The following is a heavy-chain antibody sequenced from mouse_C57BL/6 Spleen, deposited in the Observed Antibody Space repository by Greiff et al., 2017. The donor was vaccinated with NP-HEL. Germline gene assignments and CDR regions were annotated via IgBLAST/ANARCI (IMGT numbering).Heavy chain of an antibody. D-gene: IGHD1-1*01. Sequence: EVKVVESGGDLVKPGGSLKLSCAASGFTFSSYGMSWVRQTPDKRLAWVATISSGGSYTYYPDSVKGRFTISRDNAKNTLYLQMSSLKSEDTAMYYCARHRDSITTVGDYWGQGTTLTVSS. CDR1: GFTFSSYG. CDR3: ARHRDSITTVGDY. V-gene: IGHV5-6*01. CDR2: ISSGGSYT. J-gene: IGHJ2*01.